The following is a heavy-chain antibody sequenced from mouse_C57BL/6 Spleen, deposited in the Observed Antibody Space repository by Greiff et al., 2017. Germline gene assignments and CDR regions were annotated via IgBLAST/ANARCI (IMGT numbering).Heavy chain of an antibody. V-gene: IGHV1-69*01. D-gene: IGHD1-1*01. CDR1: GYTFTSYW. J-gene: IGHJ4*01. CDR3: ASFITTVVEGSFYAMDY. CDR2: IDPSGSYT. Sequence: QVQLQQPGAELVMPGASVKLSCKASGYTFTSYWMHWVKQRPGQGLEWIGEIDPSGSYTNYNQKFKGKSTLTVDTSSSTAYLPLSSLTSEDSAVYYCASFITTVVEGSFYAMDYWGQGTSVTVSS.